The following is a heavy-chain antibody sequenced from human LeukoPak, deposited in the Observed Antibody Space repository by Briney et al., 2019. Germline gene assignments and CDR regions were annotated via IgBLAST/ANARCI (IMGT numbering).Heavy chain of an antibody. CDR3: ARVTKTLAARSYYYMDV. CDR1: GGSISSYY. J-gene: IGHJ6*03. V-gene: IGHV4-4*07. CDR2: IYTSGST. Sequence: SETLSLTCTVSGGSISSYYWSWIRQPAGKGLEWIGRIYTSGSTNYNPSLKGRVTMSVDTSKNQFSLKLSSVTAADTAVYYCARVTKTLAARSYYYMDVWGKGTTVTVSS. D-gene: IGHD6-6*01.